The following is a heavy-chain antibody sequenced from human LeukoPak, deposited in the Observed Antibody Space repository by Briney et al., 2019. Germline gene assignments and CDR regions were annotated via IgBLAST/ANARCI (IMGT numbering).Heavy chain of an antibody. V-gene: IGHV1-69*04. CDR2: IIPIFGIA. CDR3: ARDGYNPTPLRD. J-gene: IGHJ4*02. CDR1: GGTFSSYA. D-gene: IGHD5-24*01. Sequence: SVKVSCKASGGTFSSYAISWVRQAPGQGLEWMGRIIPIFGIANYAQKFQGRVTITADRSTSTAYMELSSLRSEDTAVYYCARDGYNPTPLRDWGQGTLVTVSS.